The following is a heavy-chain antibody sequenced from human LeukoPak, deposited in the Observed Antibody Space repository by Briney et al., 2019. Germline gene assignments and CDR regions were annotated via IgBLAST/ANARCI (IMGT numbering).Heavy chain of an antibody. V-gene: IGHV3-30-3*01. J-gene: IGHJ4*02. CDR2: ISYDGSNK. Sequence: GGSLRLSCAASGFTFSDYTMNWVRQAPGKGLEWVAVISYDGSNKYYADSVKGRFTISRDNSKNTLYLQMNSLRAEDTAVYYCARDWDSSGWFVYWGQGTLVTVSS. CDR3: ARDWDSSGWFVY. D-gene: IGHD6-19*01. CDR1: GFTFSDYT.